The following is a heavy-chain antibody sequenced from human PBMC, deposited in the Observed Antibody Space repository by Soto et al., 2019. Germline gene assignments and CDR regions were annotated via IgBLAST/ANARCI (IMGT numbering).Heavy chain of an antibody. D-gene: IGHD3-3*01. V-gene: IGHV3-21*01. CDR1: GFTFSSYS. CDR3: ARGGITIFGVVIGHRYFDY. CDR2: ISSSSSYI. Sequence: GGSLRLSCAASGFTFSSYSMNWVRQAPGKGLEWVSSISSSSSYIYYADSVKGRFTISRDNAKNSLYLQMNSLRAEDTAVYYCARGGITIFGVVIGHRYFDYWGQGTLVTVSS. J-gene: IGHJ4*02.